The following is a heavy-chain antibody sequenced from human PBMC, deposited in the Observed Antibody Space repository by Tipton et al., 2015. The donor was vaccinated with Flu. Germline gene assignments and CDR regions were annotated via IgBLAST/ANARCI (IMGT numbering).Heavy chain of an antibody. Sequence: LRLSCSVFGDSIDSRYYWGWIRQPPGKGLEWIGNIHREGNSYYSPSLKSRVTMSIDRSKNQFSLEMRSVTASDTAVYYCARRDYNNYVSDPKNWFNSWGLGTLVTVSS. CDR2: IHREGNS. V-gene: IGHV4-38-2*01. D-gene: IGHD4-11*01. CDR1: GDSIDSRYY. CDR3: ARRDYNNYVSDPKNWFNS. J-gene: IGHJ5*01.